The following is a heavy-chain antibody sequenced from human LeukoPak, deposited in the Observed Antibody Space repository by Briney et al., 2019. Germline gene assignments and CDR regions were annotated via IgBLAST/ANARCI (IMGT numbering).Heavy chain of an antibody. V-gene: IGHV4-59*01. CDR1: GVSLCGYY. D-gene: IGHD1-26*01. CDR2: IYYSGST. CDR3: ARGPESNWELLPSDAFDI. Sequence: PSETLSLTGALYGVSLCGYYWSWIRQPPGKGLEWMGYIYYSGSTNYTPSLKSRVTISIDTSKNPVSPKLSSVSAADTAVYYCARGPESNWELLPSDAFDIWGQGTMVTVSS. J-gene: IGHJ3*02.